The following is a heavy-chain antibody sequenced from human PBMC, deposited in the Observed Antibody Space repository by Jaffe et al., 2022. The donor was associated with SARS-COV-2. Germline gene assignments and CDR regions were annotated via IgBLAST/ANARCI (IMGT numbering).Heavy chain of an antibody. V-gene: IGHV4-39*01. Sequence: QLQLQESGPGLVKPSETLSLTCTVSGGSISSRSYYWGWIRQPPGKGLEWIGSIYYSGSTYYNPSLKSRVTISVDTSTNQFSLKLSSVTAADTAVYYCARHFYTDTAMVDYWGQGTLVTVSS. CDR2: IYYSGST. CDR1: GGSISSRSYY. J-gene: IGHJ4*02. CDR3: ARHFYTDTAMVDY. D-gene: IGHD5-18*01.